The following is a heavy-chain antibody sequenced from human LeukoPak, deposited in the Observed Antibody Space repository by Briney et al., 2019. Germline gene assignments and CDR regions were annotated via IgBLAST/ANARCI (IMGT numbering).Heavy chain of an antibody. J-gene: IGHJ6*03. CDR2: IYNSGST. CDR1: GGSISRSNYY. Sequence: SETLSLTCTVSGGSISRSNYYWGWIRQPPGKGLEWIGSIYNSGSTYYNSSLKSRVTISVDTSKNQFSLRLSSVTAADTAVYYCARMQSTSSSGDYYSYMDVWGKGATVIVSS. CDR3: ARMQSTSSSGDYYSYMDV. D-gene: IGHD6-6*01. V-gene: IGHV4-39*07.